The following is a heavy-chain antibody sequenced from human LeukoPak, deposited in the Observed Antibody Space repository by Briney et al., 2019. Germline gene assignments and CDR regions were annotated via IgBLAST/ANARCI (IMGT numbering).Heavy chain of an antibody. D-gene: IGHD5-12*01. V-gene: IGHV3-21*01. Sequence: PVGSLRLSCAASGFPFSTYSINWVRQAPGKGLEWVSSISTTSRYIYYADSVKGRFTISRDSAKNSLYLQMNSLRVEDTAVYYCARGNSDYENDHWGQGALVTVS. CDR2: ISTTSRYI. J-gene: IGHJ5*02. CDR3: ARGNSDYENDH. CDR1: GFPFSTYS.